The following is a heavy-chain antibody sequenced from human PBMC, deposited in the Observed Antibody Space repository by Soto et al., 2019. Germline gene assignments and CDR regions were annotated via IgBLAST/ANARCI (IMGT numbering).Heavy chain of an antibody. J-gene: IGHJ4*02. CDR1: GGTFSSYA. CDR3: ARDPGYSYGYEY. D-gene: IGHD5-18*01. CDR2: XIXIXGXA. Sequence: GASVKVSCKASGGTFSSYAISLVRQAPGQGLEXMGVXIXIXGXAXYXXXXQGRVTITADESTSTAYMELSSLRSEHTAVYYCARDPGYSYGYEYWGQGTLVTVSS. V-gene: IGHV1-69*13.